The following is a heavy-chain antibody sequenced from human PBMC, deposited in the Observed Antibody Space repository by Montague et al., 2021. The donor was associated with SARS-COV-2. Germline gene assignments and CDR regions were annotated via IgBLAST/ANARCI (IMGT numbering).Heavy chain of an antibody. CDR2: TYYRGST. J-gene: IGHJ4*02. CDR3: TRVEGMIGGVTHFDY. CDR1: GASMKSYY. V-gene: IGHV4-59*01. Sequence: SETLSLTCSVSGASMKSYYWTWVRQPPGKGLQWIGYTYYRGSTSYDPSLQSRLTMTVDTSKNQFTLRLMSVTAADSAVYYCTRVEGMIGGVTHFDYWGQGMPVTVSS. D-gene: IGHD3-16*01.